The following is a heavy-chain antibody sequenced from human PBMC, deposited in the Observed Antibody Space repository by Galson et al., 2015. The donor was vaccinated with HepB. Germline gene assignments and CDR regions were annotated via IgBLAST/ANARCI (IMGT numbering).Heavy chain of an antibody. V-gene: IGHV1-69*13. D-gene: IGHD3-9*01. CDR3: ARAAKGRYFDWLLYSGRGSEYYYYYYGMDV. CDR2: IIPIFGTA. J-gene: IGHJ6*02. Sequence: SVKVSCKASGGTFSSYAISWVRQAPGQGLEWMGGIIPIFGTANYAQKFQGRVTITADESTSTAYMELSSLRSEDTAVYYCARAAKGRYFDWLLYSGRGSEYYYYYYGMDVWGQGTTVTVSS. CDR1: GGTFSSYA.